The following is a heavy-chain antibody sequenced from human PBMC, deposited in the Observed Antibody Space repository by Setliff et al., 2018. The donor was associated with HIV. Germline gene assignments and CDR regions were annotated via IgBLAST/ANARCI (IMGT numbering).Heavy chain of an antibody. D-gene: IGHD3-22*01. CDR2: IYQTGSI. Sequence: SETLSLTCSVSGYSISNGYYWGWFRQSPGKGLEWIATIYQTGSIYYNPSLQNRVTLLLDMSKNQFSLKLSSATAADTAVYYCAKQAWHSGRNGYFVDYWGQGMLVTVSS. CDR1: GYSISNGYY. CDR3: AKQAWHSGRNGYFVDY. V-gene: IGHV4-38-2*02. J-gene: IGHJ4*02.